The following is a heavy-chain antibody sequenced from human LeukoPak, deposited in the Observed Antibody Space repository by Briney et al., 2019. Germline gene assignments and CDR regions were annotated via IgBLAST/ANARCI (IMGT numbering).Heavy chain of an antibody. CDR3: AKIAVARNYYYGMDV. CDR2: MNPNSGNT. J-gene: IGHJ6*02. CDR1: GYTFTSYD. Sequence: GASVKVSCKASGYTFTSYDINWVRQATGQGLEWMGWMNPNSGNTGYAQKFQGRVTMTRNTSISTAYMELSSLRSEDTAVYYCAKIAVARNYYYGMDVWGQGTLVTVSS. V-gene: IGHV1-8*01. D-gene: IGHD6-19*01.